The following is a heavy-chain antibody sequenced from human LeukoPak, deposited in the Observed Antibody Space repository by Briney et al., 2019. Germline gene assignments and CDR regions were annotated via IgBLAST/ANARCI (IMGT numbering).Heavy chain of an antibody. CDR2: IYYSGST. CDR1: GGSISSSSYY. D-gene: IGHD6-13*01. CDR3: ARDENYLYPSSSWYPYYFDY. V-gene: IGHV4-39*07. J-gene: IGHJ4*02. Sequence: SETLSLTCTVSGGSISSSSYYWGWIRQPPGKGLEWIGSIYYSGSTYYNPSLKSRVTISVDTSKNQFSLKLSSVTAADTAVYYCARDENYLYPSSSWYPYYFDYWGQGTLVTVSS.